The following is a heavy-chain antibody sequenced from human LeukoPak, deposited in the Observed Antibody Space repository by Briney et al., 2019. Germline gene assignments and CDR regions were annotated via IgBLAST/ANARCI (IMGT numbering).Heavy chain of an antibody. J-gene: IGHJ4*02. V-gene: IGHV3-23*01. CDR3: AKDRDRDYYDSSGYYSGY. CDR1: GFTFSSYA. Sequence: GGSLRLSCAASGFTFSSYAKSWARQAPGKGLEWVSAISGSGGSTYYADSVKGRFTISRDNSKNTLYLQMNSLRAEDTAVYYCAKDRDRDYYDSSGYYSGYWGLGTLVTVSS. D-gene: IGHD3-22*01. CDR2: ISGSGGST.